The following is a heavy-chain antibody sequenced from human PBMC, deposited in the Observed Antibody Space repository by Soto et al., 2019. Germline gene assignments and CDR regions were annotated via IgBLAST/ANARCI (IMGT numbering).Heavy chain of an antibody. CDR2: ISYDGSNK. D-gene: IGHD5-18*01. V-gene: IGHV3-30*18. CDR3: AKGHVDTAMVQIDY. CDR1: GFTFSSYG. Sequence: PGGSQRLSCTASGFTFSSYGMHWVRQAPGKGLEWVAVISYDGSNKYYADSVKGRFTISRDNSKNTLYLQMNSLRAEDTAVYYCAKGHVDTAMVQIDYWGQGTLVTVSS. J-gene: IGHJ4*02.